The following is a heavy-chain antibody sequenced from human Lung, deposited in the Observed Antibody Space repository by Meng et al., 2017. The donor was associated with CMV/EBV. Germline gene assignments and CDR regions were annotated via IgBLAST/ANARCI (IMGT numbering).Heavy chain of an antibody. J-gene: IGHJ3*01. V-gene: IGHV4-39*07. CDR2: VYYSGST. CDR1: GGSISSRTYY. D-gene: IGHD1-26*01. Sequence: LXCTVSGGSISSRTYYWAWLRQPPGKGLDWIGSVYYSGSTHYNPSLKSRVTISVDTSKNQFSLTLRSVTAADTAVYYCARDAPGRSGDAFSLWGQGTXVTVSS. CDR3: ARDAPGRSGDAFSL.